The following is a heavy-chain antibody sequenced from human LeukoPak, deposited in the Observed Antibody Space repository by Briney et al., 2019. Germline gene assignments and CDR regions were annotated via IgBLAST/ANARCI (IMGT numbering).Heavy chain of an antibody. V-gene: IGHV4-61*02. CDR1: GGSISSGSYY. J-gene: IGHJ4*02. CDR2: IYTSGST. CDR3: ARLAAAVTH. Sequence: SETLSLTCTVSGGSISSGSYYWSWIRQPAGKGLEWIGRIYTSGSTNYNPSLKSRVTISVDTSKNQFSLKLSSVTAADTAVYYCARLAAAVTHWGQGTLVTVSS. D-gene: IGHD6-13*01.